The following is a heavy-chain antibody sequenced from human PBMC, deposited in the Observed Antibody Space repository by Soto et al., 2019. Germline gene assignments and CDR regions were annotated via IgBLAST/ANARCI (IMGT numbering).Heavy chain of an antibody. V-gene: IGHV4-34*01. CDR1: GGSFSGYY. CDR3: ARAEVVAATEVSRERYYYYYYGMDV. D-gene: IGHD2-15*01. Sequence: QVQLQQWGAGLLKPSETLSLTCAVYGGSFSGYYWSWIRQPPGKGLEWIGAINHSGSTNYNPSLKSRVTISVATSKNQFSLKLSSVTAADTAVYYCARAEVVAATEVSRERYYYYYYGMDVWGQGTTVTVSS. J-gene: IGHJ6*02. CDR2: INHSGST.